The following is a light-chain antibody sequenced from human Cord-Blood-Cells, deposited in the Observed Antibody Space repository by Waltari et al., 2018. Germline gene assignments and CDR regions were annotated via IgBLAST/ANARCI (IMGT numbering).Light chain of an antibody. CDR3: CSYAGSSTVV. Sequence: QSALTQPAPVSGSPGQSLTISRTGSSSDVGSYNLVSWYQQHPGKAPKLVIYEGSKRPSGVSNRFSGSKSGNTASLTISGLQAEDEADYYCCSYAGSSTVVFGGGTKLTVL. J-gene: IGLJ2*01. CDR1: SSDVGSYNL. V-gene: IGLV2-23*01. CDR2: EGS.